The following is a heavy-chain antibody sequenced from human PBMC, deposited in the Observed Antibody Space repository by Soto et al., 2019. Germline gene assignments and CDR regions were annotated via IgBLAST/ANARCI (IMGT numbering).Heavy chain of an antibody. D-gene: IGHD3-3*01. Sequence: QVHLEQSGAAVKKPGSSVKVSCKASGGTFSTHALSWVRQAPGQGLEWLGGIIPILGTPNYAQKFQGRVTGTADEHTSTAYMELSRRTSADTVVYYCSRAAFRSGYYGYYYGMDVWGQGPSVTVS. CDR3: SRAAFRSGYYGYYYGMDV. CDR1: GGTFSTHA. V-gene: IGHV1-69*01. CDR2: IIPILGTP. J-gene: IGHJ6*02.